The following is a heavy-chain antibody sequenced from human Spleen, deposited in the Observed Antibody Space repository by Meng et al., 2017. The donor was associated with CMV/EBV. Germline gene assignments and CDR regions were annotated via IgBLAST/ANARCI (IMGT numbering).Heavy chain of an antibody. CDR3: ARICVTGRACYHLDH. D-gene: IGHD2-15*01. Sequence: GESLKISCAASQFTFSKHWMSWVRQAPGKGLEWVANIKEDGSEEYYVDSVKGRFTISRDNAKNSLHLQVNSLRVEDTAVYYCARICVTGRACYHLDHWGQGTLVTVSS. V-gene: IGHV3-7*01. CDR2: IKEDGSEE. J-gene: IGHJ4*02. CDR1: QFTFSKHW.